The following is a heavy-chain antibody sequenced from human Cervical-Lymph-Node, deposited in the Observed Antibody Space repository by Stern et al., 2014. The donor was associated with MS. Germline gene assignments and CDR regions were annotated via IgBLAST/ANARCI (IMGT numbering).Heavy chain of an antibody. CDR1: GFSLSTSGVG. Sequence: ESGPTLVKPTQTLTLTCTFSGFSLSTSGVGVGWIRQPPGKALEWLALIYWDDDKRYSPSLKSRLTITKDTSKNQVVLTMTNMDPVDTATYYCAHRHRGTLLRRKTKYYFDYWGQGTLVTVSS. V-gene: IGHV2-5*02. CDR3: AHRHRGTLLRRKTKYYFDY. D-gene: IGHD3-22*01. J-gene: IGHJ4*02. CDR2: IYWDDDK.